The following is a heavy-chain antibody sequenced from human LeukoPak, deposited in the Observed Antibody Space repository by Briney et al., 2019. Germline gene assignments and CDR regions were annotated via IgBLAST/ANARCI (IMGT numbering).Heavy chain of an antibody. J-gene: IGHJ4*02. CDR2: ISGSGGST. CDR3: AKVPYDSSGYYFWDPFDY. D-gene: IGHD3-22*01. V-gene: IGHV3-23*01. CDR1: GSTFSSYA. Sequence: GGSLRLSCAASGSTFSSYAMSWVRQAPGKGLEWVSAISGSGGSTYYADSVKGRFTISRDNSKNTLYLQMNSLRAEDTAVYYCAKVPYDSSGYYFWDPFDYWGQGTLVTVST.